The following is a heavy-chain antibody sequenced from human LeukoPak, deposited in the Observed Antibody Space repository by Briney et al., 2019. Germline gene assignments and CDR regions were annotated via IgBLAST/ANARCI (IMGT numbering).Heavy chain of an antibody. D-gene: IGHD1-26*01. Sequence: PGGSLRLSCAASGFTVSRNYMSWVRQAPGKGLEWVSVIYSDGSTYYADSVKGRFTISRDNSKNTLYLQMNSLRAEDTAVYYCAKDRVRNWERYFDYWGQGTLVTVSS. V-gene: IGHV3-53*01. CDR3: AKDRVRNWERYFDY. J-gene: IGHJ4*02. CDR2: IYSDGST. CDR1: GFTVSRNY.